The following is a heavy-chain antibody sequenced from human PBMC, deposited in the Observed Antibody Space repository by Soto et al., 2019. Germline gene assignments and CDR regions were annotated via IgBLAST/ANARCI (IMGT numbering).Heavy chain of an antibody. CDR2: IYYSGST. CDR1: GVSISSYH. Sequence: SETLSLTCTVSGVSISSYHCNWIRQPPGQGLEWVGYIYYSGSTNYAPYLKSRVTISVGTSTNQFSLKRSSVTAAGTAVFYCAGGSIYYGIDVWGQVTTVP. J-gene: IGHJ6*02. V-gene: IGHV4-59*01. CDR3: AGGSIYYGIDV.